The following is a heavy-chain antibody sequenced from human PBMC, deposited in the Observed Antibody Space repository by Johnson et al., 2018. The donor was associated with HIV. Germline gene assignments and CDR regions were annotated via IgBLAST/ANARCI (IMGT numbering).Heavy chain of an antibody. D-gene: IGHD5-24*01. V-gene: IGHV3-23*04. CDR2: IVISGDST. J-gene: IGHJ3*02. CDR3: AKGDGYNYAFDI. CDR1: GFTVSSNY. Sequence: VQLVESGGDLVQPGGSLRLSCAVSGFTVSSNYMSWVRRAPGKGLEWVSRIVISGDSTYYADSVKGRFTISRDNSKNTLYLQMNSLRAEDTAVYYCAKGDGYNYAFDIWGQGTMVTVSS.